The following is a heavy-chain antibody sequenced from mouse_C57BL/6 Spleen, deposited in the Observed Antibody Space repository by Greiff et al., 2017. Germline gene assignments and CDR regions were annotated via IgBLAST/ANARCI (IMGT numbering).Heavy chain of an antibody. Sequence: EVQLQQSGGGLVKPGGSLKLSCAASGFTFSDYGMHWVRQAPEKGLGWVAYISSGSSTIYYADTVKGRFTISRDNAKNTLFLQMTSLRSEDTAMYYCARRRAGTYFDVWGTGTTVTVSS. J-gene: IGHJ1*03. CDR1: GFTFSDYG. D-gene: IGHD3-3*01. CDR2: ISSGSSTI. CDR3: ARRRAGTYFDV. V-gene: IGHV5-17*01.